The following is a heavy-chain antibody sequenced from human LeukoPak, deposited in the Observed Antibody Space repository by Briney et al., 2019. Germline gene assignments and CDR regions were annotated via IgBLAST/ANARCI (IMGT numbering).Heavy chain of an antibody. CDR3: AIGLSSSSAFDY. CDR1: GYSFTNYW. V-gene: IGHV5-51*01. Sequence: GESLKISCKGSGYSFTNYWIDWVRQMPRKGLEWMGIIYPGDSDTRYSPSFQGQVTISADKSISTAYLQWSSLKASDTAMYYCAIGLSSSSAFDYWGQGTLITVSS. CDR2: IYPGDSDT. J-gene: IGHJ4*02. D-gene: IGHD6-6*01.